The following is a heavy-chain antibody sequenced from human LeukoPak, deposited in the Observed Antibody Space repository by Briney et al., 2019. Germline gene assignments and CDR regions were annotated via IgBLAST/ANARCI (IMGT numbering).Heavy chain of an antibody. CDR2: ISGSGDST. J-gene: IGHJ4*02. CDR1: GFTFSYYA. Sequence: QPGGSLRLSCAGSGFTFSYYAMSWVRKAPGKGLECVSAISGSGDSTYYADSVKGRFTISRDNSKNTLYLQMNSLRAEDTAVYYCAKESLRNTVTTRSEADYWGQGTLVTVSS. D-gene: IGHD4-17*01. CDR3: AKESLRNTVTTRSEADY. V-gene: IGHV3-23*01.